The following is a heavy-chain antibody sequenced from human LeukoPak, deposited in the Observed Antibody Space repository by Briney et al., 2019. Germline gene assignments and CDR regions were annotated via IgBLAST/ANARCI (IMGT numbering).Heavy chain of an antibody. CDR1: GFTFSDYY. D-gene: IGHD3-22*01. J-gene: IGHJ4*02. CDR2: ISSSGSTI. V-gene: IGHV3-11*04. Sequence: TAGGSLRLSCAASGFTFSDYYMSWIRQAPGKGLEWVSYISSSGSTIYYADSVKGRFTISRDNAKNSLYLQMNSLRAEDTAVYYCARDYYDSSCYYFDYWGQGTLVTVSS. CDR3: ARDYYDSSCYYFDY.